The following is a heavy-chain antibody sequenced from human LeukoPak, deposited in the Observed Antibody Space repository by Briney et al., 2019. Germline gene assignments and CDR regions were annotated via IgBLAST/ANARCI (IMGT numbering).Heavy chain of an antibody. Sequence: GRSLRLSCPPSGFTFSGYGMNWVRQAPSKGLEWVAVISVDGSDKYYADSVKGRFTISRDNSNNTLSLQMNRLSVEDTATHYCARGSFFSPPRWFDPWGQGALVTVSS. CDR1: GFTFSGYG. D-gene: IGHD3-3*02. CDR2: ISVDGSDK. V-gene: IGHV3-33*07. J-gene: IGHJ5*02. CDR3: ARGSFFSPPRWFDP.